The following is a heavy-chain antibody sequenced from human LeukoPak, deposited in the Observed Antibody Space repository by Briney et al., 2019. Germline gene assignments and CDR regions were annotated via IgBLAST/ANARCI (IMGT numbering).Heavy chain of an antibody. Sequence: SGTLSLTCTVSGDSISSTGCWTWVRQPPGEGLEWIGEVYHSGATNYNPSLKSRVTMSVDKSKNQFSLKVNSVTAADTAVYYCARQTTYYYDSSGYYYFDYWGQGTLVTVSS. CDR2: VYHSGAT. CDR3: ARQTTYYYDSSGYYYFDY. CDR1: GDSISSTGC. V-gene: IGHV4-4*02. J-gene: IGHJ4*02. D-gene: IGHD3-22*01.